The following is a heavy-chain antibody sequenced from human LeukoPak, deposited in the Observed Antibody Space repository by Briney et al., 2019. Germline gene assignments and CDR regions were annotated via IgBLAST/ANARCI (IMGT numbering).Heavy chain of an antibody. Sequence: GGSLRLSCAASGFTFSSYSMNGVRQAPGKGLEWVSYISSSSSTIYYADSVKGRFTISRDNAKNSLYLQMNSLRAEDTAVYYCARDYYDKDNDYWGQGTLVTVSS. J-gene: IGHJ4*02. D-gene: IGHD3-22*01. CDR2: ISSSSSTI. V-gene: IGHV3-48*01. CDR3: ARDYYDKDNDY. CDR1: GFTFSSYS.